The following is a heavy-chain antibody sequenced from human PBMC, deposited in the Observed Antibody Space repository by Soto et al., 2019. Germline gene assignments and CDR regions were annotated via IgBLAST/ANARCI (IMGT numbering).Heavy chain of an antibody. V-gene: IGHV5-51*01. J-gene: IGHJ6*02. D-gene: IGHD3-10*01. Sequence: PGESLKISCKASGYSFTTYWIGWVRQMPGKGLEWMGIIYPGDSDTRYSPSFQGQVTISADKSISTAYLQWSSLKASDNAMYYCAGGGVRGVIARTRDYYGMDVWGQGTTVTVSS. CDR1: GYSFTTYW. CDR3: AGGGVRGVIARTRDYYGMDV. CDR2: IYPGDSDT.